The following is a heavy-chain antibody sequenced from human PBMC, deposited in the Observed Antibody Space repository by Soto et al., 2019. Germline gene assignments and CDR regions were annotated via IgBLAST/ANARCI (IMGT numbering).Heavy chain of an antibody. CDR1: GESISSSSYY. V-gene: IGHV4-39*01. CDR2: IYYRGRT. CDR3: ARQRTTVVTQAYFDH. D-gene: IGHD2-21*02. J-gene: IGHJ4*02. Sequence: SETLSLTCIVSGESISSSSYYWGWIRQPPGKGLEWIGSIYYRGRTYYNPSFKSRVTISIDTSKNQFSLKLSSVTATDTAVYYCARQRTTVVTQAYFDHWGQGALVTVSS.